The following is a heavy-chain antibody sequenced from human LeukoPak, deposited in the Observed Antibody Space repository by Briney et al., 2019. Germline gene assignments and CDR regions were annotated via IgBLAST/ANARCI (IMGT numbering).Heavy chain of an antibody. CDR1: GFTFSNYE. CDR2: ISSSTSSI. CDR3: ARRRGSGSYYVSRYYYYMDV. D-gene: IGHD3-10*01. Sequence: GGSLRLSCAASGFTFSNYEMNWVRQAPGKGLEWVSYISSSTSSIYYADSVKGRFTISRDNAKNSLYLQMNSLRAEDTAVYYCARRRGSGSYYVSRYYYYMDVWGKGTTVTISS. J-gene: IGHJ6*03. V-gene: IGHV3-48*03.